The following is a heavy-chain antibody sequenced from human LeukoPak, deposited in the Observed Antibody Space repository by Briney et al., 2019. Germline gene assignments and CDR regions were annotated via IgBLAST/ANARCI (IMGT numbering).Heavy chain of an antibody. Sequence: ASVKVSCKASGYTFTSYAMHWVRQAPGQRLEWMGWINAGNGNTKYSQKFQGRVTITRDTSASTAYMELSSLRSEDTAVYYCATAAPGYSSGWYSNPYYYGMDVWGQGTTVTDSS. V-gene: IGHV1-3*01. CDR3: ATAAPGYSSGWYSNPYYYGMDV. D-gene: IGHD6-19*01. J-gene: IGHJ6*02. CDR1: GYTFTSYA. CDR2: INAGNGNT.